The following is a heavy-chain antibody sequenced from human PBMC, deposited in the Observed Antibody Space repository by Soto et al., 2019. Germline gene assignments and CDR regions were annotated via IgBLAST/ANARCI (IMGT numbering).Heavy chain of an antibody. Sequence: PGGSLRLSCAASGFTFSSYAMSWVRQAPGKGLEWVSAISGSGGSTYYADSVKGRFTISRDNSKNTLYLQMNSLRAGDTAVYYCAKSPRPYYCGGDCSGYWGQGTLVTVSS. J-gene: IGHJ4*02. CDR2: ISGSGGST. V-gene: IGHV3-23*01. CDR3: AKSPRPYYCGGDCSGY. D-gene: IGHD2-21*02. CDR1: GFTFSSYA.